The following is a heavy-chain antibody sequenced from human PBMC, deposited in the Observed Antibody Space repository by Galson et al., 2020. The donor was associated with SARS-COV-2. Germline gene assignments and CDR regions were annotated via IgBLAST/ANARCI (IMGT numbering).Heavy chain of an antibody. CDR2: ISSSGSTI. Sequence: GESLKISCAASGFTFSDYYMSWIRQAPGKGLEWVSYISSSGSTIYYADSVKGRFTISRDNAKNSLYLQMNSLRAEDTAVYYCARDPVPGYAARGGPLRGMDVWGQGTTVTVSS. D-gene: IGHD6-25*01. CDR3: ARDPVPGYAARGGPLRGMDV. V-gene: IGHV3-11*01. J-gene: IGHJ6*02. CDR1: GFTFSDYY.